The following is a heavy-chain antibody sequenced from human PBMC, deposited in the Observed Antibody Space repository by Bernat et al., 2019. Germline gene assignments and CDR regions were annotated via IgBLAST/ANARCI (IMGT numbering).Heavy chain of an antibody. CDR3: AKDMEIVGATTPQIDY. Sequence: EVQLMGSGGGLVQPGGSLRLSFAASGFTFSSYAMSWVRQAPGKGLEWVSAISGSGGSTYYADSVKGRFTLSRDNSKNTLYLQMNSLRAEDTAVYYCAKDMEIVGATTPQIDYWGQGTLVTVSS. J-gene: IGHJ4*02. CDR1: GFTFSSYA. V-gene: IGHV3-23*01. D-gene: IGHD1-26*01. CDR2: ISGSGGST.